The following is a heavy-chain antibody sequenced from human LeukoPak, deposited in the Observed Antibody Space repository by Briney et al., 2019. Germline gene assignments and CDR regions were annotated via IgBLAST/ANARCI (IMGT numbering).Heavy chain of an antibody. CDR3: ARVGQQLVFLP. J-gene: IGHJ5*02. V-gene: IGHV4-59*01. CDR1: GGSISSYY. Sequence: PSETLSLTCTVSGGSISSYYWSCIRQPPGKGLEWIGYIYYSGSTNYNPSLKSRVTISVDTSKNQFSLKLSSVTAADTAVYYCARVGQQLVFLPWGQGTLVTVSS. CDR2: IYYSGST. D-gene: IGHD6-13*01.